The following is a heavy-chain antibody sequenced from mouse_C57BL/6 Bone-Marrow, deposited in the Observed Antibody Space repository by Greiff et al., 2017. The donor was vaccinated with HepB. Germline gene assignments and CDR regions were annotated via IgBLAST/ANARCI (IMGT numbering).Heavy chain of an antibody. V-gene: IGHV5-17*01. D-gene: IGHD2-4*01. CDR2: ISSGSSTI. CDR3: ARIYDYPFDY. J-gene: IGHJ2*01. CDR1: GFTFSDYG. Sequence: DVMLVESGGGLVKPGGSLKLSCAASGFTFSDYGMHWVRQAPEKGLEWVAYISSGSSTIYYADTVKGRFTISRDNAKNTLFLQMTSLRSEDTAMYYCARIYDYPFDYWGQGTTLTVSS.